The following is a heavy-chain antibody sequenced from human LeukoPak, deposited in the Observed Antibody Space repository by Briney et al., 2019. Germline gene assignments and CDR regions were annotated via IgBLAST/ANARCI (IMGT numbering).Heavy chain of an antibody. J-gene: IGHJ6*03. V-gene: IGHV4-61*02. CDR3: ARTGGSFYFYYYLDV. D-gene: IGHD1-26*01. Sequence: SETLSLTCTVSGDSISSGDYYWSWIRQPAGKGLEWIRRISSSGSTNYNPSLKSRVTISVDTSKNQFSLKLSSVTAADTAVYYCARTGGSFYFYYYLDVWVKGTTVSVS. CDR2: ISSSGST. CDR1: GDSISSGDYY.